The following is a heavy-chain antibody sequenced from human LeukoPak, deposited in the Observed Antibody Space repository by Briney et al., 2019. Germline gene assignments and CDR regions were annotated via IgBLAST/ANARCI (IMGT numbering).Heavy chain of an antibody. J-gene: IGHJ5*02. D-gene: IGHD3-22*01. CDR1: GGSISSGDYY. Sequence: PSETPSLTCTVSGGSISSGDYYWSCIRQPPGKGLEWIGYIYYSGSTYYNPSLKSLVTISVDTSKNQFSLKLSSVTAADTAVYYCASPHYYDSSGSLLGGWFDPWGQGTLVTVSS. V-gene: IGHV4-30-4*01. CDR2: IYYSGST. CDR3: ASPHYYDSSGSLLGGWFDP.